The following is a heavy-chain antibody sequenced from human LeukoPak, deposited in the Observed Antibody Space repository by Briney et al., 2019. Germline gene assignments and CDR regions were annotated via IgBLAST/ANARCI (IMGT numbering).Heavy chain of an antibody. Sequence: GGSLSLSCAGSGFSISNYGMNWLRQAPGGGLEWLSYIRSDSSNKYYADSVEGRFTISRDNAQNSLYLQMNSLRDEDSGVYFGARDYSRWHGDFDVWGQGTMVTVSS. J-gene: IGHJ3*01. CDR2: IRSDSSNK. CDR3: ARDYSRWHGDFDV. V-gene: IGHV3-48*02. CDR1: GFSISNYG. D-gene: IGHD6-13*01.